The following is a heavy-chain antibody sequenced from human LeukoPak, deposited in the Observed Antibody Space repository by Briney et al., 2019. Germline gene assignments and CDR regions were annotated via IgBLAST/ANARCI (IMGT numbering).Heavy chain of an antibody. D-gene: IGHD3-3*01. Sequence: PGGSLRLSCVASGFTFSSYAMSWVRQAPGKGLEWVSAISGSGGSTYYADSVKGRFTISRDNSKNTLYLQMNSLRAEDTAVYYCAKASSGIYDFWAFDIWGQGTMVTVAS. V-gene: IGHV3-23*01. CDR1: GFTFSSYA. J-gene: IGHJ3*02. CDR3: AKASSGIYDFWAFDI. CDR2: ISGSGGST.